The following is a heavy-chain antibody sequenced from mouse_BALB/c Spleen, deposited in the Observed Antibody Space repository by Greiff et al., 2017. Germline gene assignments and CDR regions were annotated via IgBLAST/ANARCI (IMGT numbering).Heavy chain of an antibody. CDR1: GYTFTSYW. CDR3: ARILATPRYFDV. V-gene: IGHV1-7*01. J-gene: IGHJ1*01. D-gene: IGHD1-1*01. Sequence: QVQLQQSGADLAKPGASVKMSCKASGYTFTSYWMHWVKQRPGQGLEWIGYINPSTGYTEYNQKFKDKATLTADKSSSTAYMQLSSLTSEDSAVYYCARILATPRYFDVWGAGTTVTVSS. CDR2: INPSTGYT.